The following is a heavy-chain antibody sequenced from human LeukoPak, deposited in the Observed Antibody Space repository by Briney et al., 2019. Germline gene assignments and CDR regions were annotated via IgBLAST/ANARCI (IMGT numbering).Heavy chain of an antibody. CDR2: ISYDGSNK. V-gene: IGHV3-30*19. J-gene: IGHJ2*01. CDR3: VNHYFDL. D-gene: IGHD1-14*01. CDR1: GFTFSSYG. Sequence: GGSLRLSCAASGFTFSSYGMHWVRQAPGKGLEWVAVISYDGSNKYYADSVKGRFTISRDNSKNTLYLQMNSLRTEDTAVYYCVNHYFDLWGRGTLVTVSS.